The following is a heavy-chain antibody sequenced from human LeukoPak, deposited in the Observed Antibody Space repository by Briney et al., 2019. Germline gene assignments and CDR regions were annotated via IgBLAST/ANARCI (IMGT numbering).Heavy chain of an antibody. J-gene: IGHJ6*03. CDR2: MNPNSGNT. Sequence: ASVKVSCKASGYTFTSYDINWVRQATGQGLEWMGWMNPNSGNTGYAQKFQGRVTMTRNTSISTAYMELSSLRSEDTAVYYCATVTYYYGSGSPYYYYMDVWGKGTTVTVSS. CDR1: GYTFTSYD. V-gene: IGHV1-8*01. D-gene: IGHD3-10*01. CDR3: ATVTYYYGSGSPYYYYMDV.